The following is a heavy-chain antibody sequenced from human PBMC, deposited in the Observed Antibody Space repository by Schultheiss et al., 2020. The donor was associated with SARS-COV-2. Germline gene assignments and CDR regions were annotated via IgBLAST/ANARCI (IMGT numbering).Heavy chain of an antibody. Sequence: SETLSLTCAVYGGSFSGYYWSWIRQPPGKGLEWIGRIYTSGSTNYNPSLKSRVTMSVDTSKNQFSLKLSSVTAADTAVYYCASSPTVTTDRPGDYWGQGNLVTVSS. V-gene: IGHV4-59*10. J-gene: IGHJ4*02. CDR3: ASSPTVTTDRPGDY. D-gene: IGHD4-11*01. CDR2: IYTSGST. CDR1: GGSFSGYY.